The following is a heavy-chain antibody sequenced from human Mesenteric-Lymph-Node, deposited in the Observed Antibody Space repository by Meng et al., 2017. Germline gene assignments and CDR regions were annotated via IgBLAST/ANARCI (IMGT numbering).Heavy chain of an antibody. V-gene: IGHV3-48*03. CDR3: ASGFQTYGSGSYSSPDY. CDR2: ISSSGSTI. CDR1: GFTFSSYE. Sequence: GESLKISCAAPGFTFSSYEMNWVRQAPGKGLEWVSYISSSGSTIYYADSVKGRFTISRDNAKNSLYLQMNSLRAEDTAVYYCASGFQTYGSGSYSSPDYWGQGTLVTVSS. D-gene: IGHD3-10*01. J-gene: IGHJ4*02.